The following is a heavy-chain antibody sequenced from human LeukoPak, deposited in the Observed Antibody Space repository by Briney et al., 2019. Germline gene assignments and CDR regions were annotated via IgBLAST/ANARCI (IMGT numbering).Heavy chain of an antibody. CDR1: GGSFSGYY. Sequence: SETLSLTWAVYGGSFSGYYWSWIRQPPGKGLEWIGEINHSGSTNYNPSLKSRVTISVDTSKNQFSLKLSSVTAADTAVYYCARAPPLALYYYGMDVWGQGTTVTVSS. CDR2: INHSGST. J-gene: IGHJ6*02. CDR3: ARAPPLALYYYGMDV. V-gene: IGHV4-34*01. D-gene: IGHD3-3*02.